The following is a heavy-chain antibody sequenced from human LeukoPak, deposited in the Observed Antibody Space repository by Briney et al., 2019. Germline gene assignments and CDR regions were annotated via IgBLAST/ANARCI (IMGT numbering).Heavy chain of an antibody. J-gene: IGHJ1*01. CDR1: GFTFSTYN. D-gene: IGHD6-19*01. CDR2: ISSSSSYI. V-gene: IGHV3-21*01. Sequence: GGSLRLSCAASGFTFSTYNMNWVRQAPGKGLEWVSFISSSSSYIYYADSVKGRFTISRDNAKNSLYLQMNSLRAEDTAVYYCAREGSSGWYSQGWAEYFQHWGQGTLVTVSS. CDR3: AREGSSGWYSQGWAEYFQH.